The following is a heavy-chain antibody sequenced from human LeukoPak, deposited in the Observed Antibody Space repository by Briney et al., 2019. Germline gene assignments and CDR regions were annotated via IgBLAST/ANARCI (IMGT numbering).Heavy chain of an antibody. CDR1: GYTFTSCG. V-gene: IGHV1-18*01. CDR3: ARTPLSYTMVRGVDY. CDR2: ISAYNGNT. Sequence: ASVKVSCKASGYTFTSCGISWVRQAPGQGLEWMGWISAYNGNTNYAQKLQGRVTMTTDTSTSTAYMELRSLRSDDTAVYYCARTPLSYTMVRGVDYWGQGTLVTVSS. D-gene: IGHD3-10*01. J-gene: IGHJ4*02.